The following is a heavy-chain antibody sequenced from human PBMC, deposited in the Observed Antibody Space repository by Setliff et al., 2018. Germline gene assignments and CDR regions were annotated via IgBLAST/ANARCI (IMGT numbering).Heavy chain of an antibody. V-gene: IGHV1-46*01. CDR3: AREGVDTRSSTDYRYYMDV. J-gene: IGHJ6*03. CDR1: GYTFTNHY. D-gene: IGHD5-18*01. Sequence: ASVKVSCKASGYTFTNHYMHWVRQAPGQGLEWMGMINPGGGSTTYAQKFHGRVTIITDESTSTAYMELSSLTSDDTAVYYCAREGVDTRSSTDYRYYMDVWGKGTTVTDSS. CDR2: INPGGGST.